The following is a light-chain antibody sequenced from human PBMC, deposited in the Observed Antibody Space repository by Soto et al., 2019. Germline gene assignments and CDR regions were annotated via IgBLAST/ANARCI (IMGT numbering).Light chain of an antibody. J-gene: IGKJ4*01. V-gene: IGKV3D-20*01. CDR1: QRVSSSY. CDR3: QQYGRPPLT. CDR2: DAS. Sequence: EIVLTQSPATLFLSPGERATLSCGASQRVSSSYLAWYQQKPGLAPRLLIFDASTSATGIPDRFSGSGSGTDFILTISRLEAEDFAVYYCQQYGRPPLTFGGGTKVEIK.